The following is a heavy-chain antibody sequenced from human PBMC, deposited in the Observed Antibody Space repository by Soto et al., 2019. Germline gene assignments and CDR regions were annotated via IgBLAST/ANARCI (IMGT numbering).Heavy chain of an antibody. Sequence: QVQLVQSGAEVKKPGASVKVCCKASGYSFTSYGISWVRQAPGRGPEWMGWISGFNGNTNYAQKFQGSVTMNTDTSTSTGYKALRSLKSDVTAVYYGATPGADSTSRYVVYHFDYWGQGTLVTVSS. CDR2: ISGFNGNT. V-gene: IGHV1-18*01. J-gene: IGHJ4*02. CDR3: ATPGADSTSRYVVYHFDY. CDR1: GYSFTSYG. D-gene: IGHD2-2*01.